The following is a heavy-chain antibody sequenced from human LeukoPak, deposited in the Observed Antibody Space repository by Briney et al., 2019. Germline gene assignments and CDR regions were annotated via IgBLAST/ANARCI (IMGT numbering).Heavy chain of an antibody. J-gene: IGHJ4*02. CDR2: ISVRGDRT. D-gene: IGHD4-23*01. CDR1: GFAFSSYV. Sequence: GGSLRLSCAASGFAFSSYVMDWVCQAPGKGLEWVSSISVRGDRTYYPDSVKGRFTISRDNSKHMLYLQMNTLRADDTAIYYCAKDRDYGGNSRGIDYFDYWGQGTLVTVSS. V-gene: IGHV3-23*01. CDR3: AKDRDYGGNSRGIDYFDY.